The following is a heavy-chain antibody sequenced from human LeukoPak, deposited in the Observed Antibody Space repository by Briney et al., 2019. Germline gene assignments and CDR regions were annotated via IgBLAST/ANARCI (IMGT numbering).Heavy chain of an antibody. J-gene: IGHJ3*02. CDR2: IDKEGNER. D-gene: IGHD2-15*01. CDR1: GFTFSSYS. CDR3: ALYCSSANCHDAFDI. V-gene: IGHV3-7*03. Sequence: GGSLRLSCAASGFTFSSYSMNWVRQAPGKGLEWAANIDKEGNERSYVASVKGRFTISRDNAKNSLYLQMNSLGAEDTAMYYCALYCSSANCHDAFDIWGQGTMVTVSS.